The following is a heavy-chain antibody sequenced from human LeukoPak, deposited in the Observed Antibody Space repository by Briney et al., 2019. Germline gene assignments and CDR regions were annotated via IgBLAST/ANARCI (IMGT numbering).Heavy chain of an antibody. CDR3: AKVKWKLIGYFDY. D-gene: IGHD1-20*01. V-gene: IGHV3-23*01. CDR2: LTGDGVT. J-gene: IGHJ4*02. Sequence: GGSLRLSCAASGFTFTNYAMSWVRQAPGKGLEWVSVLTGDGVTYYADSVKGRFTNSRDDSKNTLFLQMNSLRAGDTAVYFCAKVKWKLIGYFDYWGQGTLVTVSS. CDR1: GFTFTNYA.